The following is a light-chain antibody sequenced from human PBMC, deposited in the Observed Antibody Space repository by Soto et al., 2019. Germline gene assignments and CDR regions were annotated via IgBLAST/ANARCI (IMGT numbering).Light chain of an antibody. CDR1: QGISSY. CDR2: AAS. V-gene: IGKV1-9*01. Sequence: DLQLTQSPSFLSASVGDRVTITCRASQGISSYLAWYQQKPGKAPKLLIYAASTLQSGVPSRFSGSGSGTEFTLTISSLQPEDFATYCCQQLNSYPHTFGQGTKLEIK. J-gene: IGKJ2*01. CDR3: QQLNSYPHT.